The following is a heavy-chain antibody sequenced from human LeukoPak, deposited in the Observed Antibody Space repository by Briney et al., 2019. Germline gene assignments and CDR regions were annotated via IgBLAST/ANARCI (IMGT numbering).Heavy chain of an antibody. J-gene: IGHJ4*02. CDR3: ARDITAGEGNADYYDSSGYPPNYFDY. Sequence: SETLSLTCTVSGGSISSSSYYWGWIRQPPGKGLEWIGSIYYSGSTYYNPSLKSRVTISVDTSKNQFSLKLSSVTAADTAVYYCARDITAGEGNADYYDSSGYPPNYFDYWGQGTLVTVSS. D-gene: IGHD3-22*01. V-gene: IGHV4-39*07. CDR1: GGSISSSSYY. CDR2: IYYSGST.